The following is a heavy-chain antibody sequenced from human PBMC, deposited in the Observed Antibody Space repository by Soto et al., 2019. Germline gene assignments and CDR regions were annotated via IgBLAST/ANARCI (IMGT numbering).Heavy chain of an antibody. CDR2: INHSGST. J-gene: IGHJ4*02. Sequence: PSETLSLTCAVYGGSFSGYYWSWIRQPPGKGLEWIGEINHSGSTNYNPSLKSRVTISVDTSKNQFSLKLSSVTAADTAVYYCARHRDIVATISYWGQGTLVTVSS. CDR3: ARHRDIVATISY. V-gene: IGHV4-34*01. D-gene: IGHD5-12*01. CDR1: GGSFSGYY.